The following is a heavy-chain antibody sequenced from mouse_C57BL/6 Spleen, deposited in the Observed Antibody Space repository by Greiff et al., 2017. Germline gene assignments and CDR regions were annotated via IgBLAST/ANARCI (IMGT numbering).Heavy chain of an antibody. D-gene: IGHD1-1*01. CDR3: ARSIHYYGSSWGYFDV. Sequence: VQLQQPGAELVKPGASVKLSCKASGYTFTSYWMHWVKQRPGQGLEWIGMIHPNSGSTNYNEKFKSKATLTVDKSSSTAYMQLSSLTSEDAAVYYCARSIHYYGSSWGYFDVWGTGTTVTVSS. CDR2: IHPNSGST. J-gene: IGHJ1*03. V-gene: IGHV1-64*01. CDR1: GYTFTSYW.